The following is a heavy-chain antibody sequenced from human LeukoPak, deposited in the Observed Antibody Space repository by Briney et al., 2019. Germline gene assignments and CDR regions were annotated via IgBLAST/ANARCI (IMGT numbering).Heavy chain of an antibody. Sequence: GGSLRLSCTASGFTFSDYSMSWVRQAPGAGLEWVSAISPAGDSTTDADSVKGRFTISRDNSKSTLYLQMNGLTAEDTALYYCARRLVTAGISDFFDSWGQGTLVSVSS. D-gene: IGHD2-2*01. V-gene: IGHV3-23*01. J-gene: IGHJ4*02. CDR1: GFTFSDYS. CDR3: ARRLVTAGISDFFDS. CDR2: ISPAGDST.